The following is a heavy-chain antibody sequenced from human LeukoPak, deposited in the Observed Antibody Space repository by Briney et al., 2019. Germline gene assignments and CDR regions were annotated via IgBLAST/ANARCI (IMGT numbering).Heavy chain of an antibody. J-gene: IGHJ4*01. D-gene: IGHD3-16*02. Sequence: GRTLRLSCAVSGVTFSNAWMGWVREAPGKGRERGGRITSITDGGTTDYAAPVKGRLTISRDDSKNTLYLQMNSLKTEDTGVYYCTTLTFGGVIVIDYGGHGTLVTVSS. V-gene: IGHV3-15*01. CDR1: GVTFSNAW. CDR2: ITSITDGGTT. CDR3: TTLTFGGVIVIDY.